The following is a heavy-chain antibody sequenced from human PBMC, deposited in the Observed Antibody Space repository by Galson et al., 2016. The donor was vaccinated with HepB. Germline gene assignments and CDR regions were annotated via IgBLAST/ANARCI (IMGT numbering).Heavy chain of an antibody. CDR1: GFTFSTYG. D-gene: IGHD4-17*01. CDR2: ISYDRSNK. CDR3: ARGGYGDYGTVGDDY. Sequence: SLRLSCAASGFTFSTYGMHWVRQAPGKGLEWVAVISYDRSNKNYADSVKGRFTISRDNSKNTLYLQMSSLRFEDTAVYYCARGGYGDYGTVGDDYWGQGTLVTVSS. J-gene: IGHJ4*02. V-gene: IGHV3-30*03.